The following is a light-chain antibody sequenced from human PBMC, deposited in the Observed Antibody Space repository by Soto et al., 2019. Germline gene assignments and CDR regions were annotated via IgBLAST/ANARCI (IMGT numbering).Light chain of an antibody. Sequence: QSALTQPASVSGSPGQSITISCTGTSIDIGGYDYVSWYQQHPGKAPKLMIFEVSNRPSGVSNRFSGSKSGNTASLTISGLQAEDEADYYCSSYTSSSTYVFGTGTKLTVL. CDR3: SSYTSSSTYV. CDR1: SIDIGGYDY. J-gene: IGLJ1*01. V-gene: IGLV2-14*01. CDR2: EVS.